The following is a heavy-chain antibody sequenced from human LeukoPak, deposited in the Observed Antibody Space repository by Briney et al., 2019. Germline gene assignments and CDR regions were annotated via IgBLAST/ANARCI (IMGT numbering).Heavy chain of an antibody. D-gene: IGHD3-3*01. Sequence: ASVKVSCKASGYTFTSYDINWVRQATGQGLEWMGWMNPNSGNTGYAQKFQGRVTITRNTSISAAYMELSSLRSEDTAVYYCARGRTYVYYDFWSGYQNYYYMDVWGKGTTVIVSS. CDR3: ARGRTYVYYDFWSGYQNYYYMDV. J-gene: IGHJ6*03. V-gene: IGHV1-8*03. CDR1: GYTFTSYD. CDR2: MNPNSGNT.